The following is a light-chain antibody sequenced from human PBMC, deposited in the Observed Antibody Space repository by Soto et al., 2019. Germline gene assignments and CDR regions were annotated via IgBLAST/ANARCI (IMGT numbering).Light chain of an antibody. CDR1: SSDVGGYNY. V-gene: IGLV2-8*01. J-gene: IGLJ1*01. CDR2: EVS. CDR3: SSYVGTNSYV. Sequence: HSVLTKPPSSNGFPGQSVTISCTGTSSDVGGYNYVSWYQQHPGKAPKLMIYEVSKRPSGVPDRFSGSKSGNTASLTVSGLQAEDEADYYCSSYVGTNSYVFGTGTKVTVL.